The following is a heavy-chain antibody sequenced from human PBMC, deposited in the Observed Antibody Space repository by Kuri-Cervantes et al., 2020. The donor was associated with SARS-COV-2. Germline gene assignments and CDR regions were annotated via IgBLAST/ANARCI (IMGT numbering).Heavy chain of an antibody. CDR1: GGSISSSRYY. Sequence: SETLSLTCTVSGGSISSSRYYWGWIRQPPGKGLEWIGRIYYSGSTYYNPSLKSRVTISVDTSKNQFSLKLSSVTAADTAVYYCASYHQLLPRRSFDYWGQGTLVTVSS. CDR3: ASYHQLLPRRSFDY. D-gene: IGHD2-2*01. J-gene: IGHJ4*02. V-gene: IGHV4-39*01. CDR2: IYYSGST.